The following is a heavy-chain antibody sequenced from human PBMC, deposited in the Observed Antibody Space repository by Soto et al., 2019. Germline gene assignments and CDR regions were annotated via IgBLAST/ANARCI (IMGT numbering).Heavy chain of an antibody. D-gene: IGHD3-22*01. Sequence: WGSLRLSCAASGFTFSSYGMHWVRQAPGKGLEWVAVISYDGSNKYYADSVKGRFTISRDNSKNTLYLQMNSLRAEDTAVYYCAKDARPYFDSSGYYGSWGQGALVTVSS. J-gene: IGHJ5*02. V-gene: IGHV3-30*18. CDR3: AKDARPYFDSSGYYGS. CDR2: ISYDGSNK. CDR1: GFTFSSYG.